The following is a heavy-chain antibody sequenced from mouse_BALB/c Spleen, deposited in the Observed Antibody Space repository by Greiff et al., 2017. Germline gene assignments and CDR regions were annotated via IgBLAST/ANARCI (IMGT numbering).Heavy chain of an antibody. CDR2: ISNLAYSI. Sequence: DVKLVESGGGLVQPGGSRKLSCAASGFTFSDYGMAWVRQAPGKGPEWVAFISNLAYSIYYADTVTGRFTISRENAKNTLYLEMSSLRSEDTAMYYCARTYDYDENYFDYWGQGTTLTVSS. CDR3: ARTYDYDENYFDY. CDR1: GFTFSDYG. V-gene: IGHV5-15*02. D-gene: IGHD2-4*01. J-gene: IGHJ2*01.